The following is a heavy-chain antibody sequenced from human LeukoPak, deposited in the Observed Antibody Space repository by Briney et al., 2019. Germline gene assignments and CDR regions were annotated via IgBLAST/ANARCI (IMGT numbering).Heavy chain of an antibody. CDR3: AITQKLTSLYYYGMDV. Sequence: ASVKVSCKASGYTFTGYYMHWVRQAPGQGPEWMGWINPNSGGTNYAQKFQGWVTMTRDTSISTAYMELSRLRSDDTAVYYCAITQKLTSLYYYGMDVWGQGTTVTVSS. J-gene: IGHJ6*02. D-gene: IGHD3-9*01. CDR2: INPNSGGT. CDR1: GYTFTGYY. V-gene: IGHV1-2*04.